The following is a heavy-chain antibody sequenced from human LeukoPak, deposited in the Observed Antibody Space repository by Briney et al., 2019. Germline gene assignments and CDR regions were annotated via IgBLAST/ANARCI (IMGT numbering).Heavy chain of an antibody. CDR1: GYTFTGYY. V-gene: IGHV1-46*01. Sequence: GASVKVSCKASGYTFTGYYMHWVRQAPGQGLEWMGIINPSGGSTSYAQKFQGRVTMTRDTSTSTVYMELSSLRSEDTAVYYCARGTYYYDSSGYYYGYYFDYWGQGTLVTVSS. J-gene: IGHJ4*02. D-gene: IGHD3-22*01. CDR3: ARGTYYYDSSGYYYGYYFDY. CDR2: INPSGGST.